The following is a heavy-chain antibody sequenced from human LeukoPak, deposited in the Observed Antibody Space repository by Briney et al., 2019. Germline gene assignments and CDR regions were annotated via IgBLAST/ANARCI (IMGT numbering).Heavy chain of an antibody. J-gene: IGHJ4*02. D-gene: IGHD6-19*01. Sequence: PGGSLRLSCAASGFTFSGSAMHWVRQASGKGLEWVGRIRSKANSYATAYAASVKGRFTISRDDSKNTAYLQMNSLKTEDTAVYYCTRLSYSSGWFDYWGQGTLVTVSS. CDR2: IRSKANSYAT. V-gene: IGHV3-73*01. CDR1: GFTFSGSA. CDR3: TRLSYSSGWFDY.